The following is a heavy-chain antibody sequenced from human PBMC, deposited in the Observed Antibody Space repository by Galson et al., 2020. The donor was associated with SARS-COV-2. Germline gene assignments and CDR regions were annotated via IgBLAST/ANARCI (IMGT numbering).Heavy chain of an antibody. Sequence: GGSLRLSCAASGLTFSNTEMNWVRQAPGKGLEWLFYNSMRGITIYYADSVKGRFTISRDNAENSLYLQMNSLRAEDTGIYYCATGDVWFESWGQGTLVTVSS. J-gene: IGHJ5*01. CDR2: NSMRGITI. V-gene: IGHV3-48*03. CDR3: ATGDVWFES. D-gene: IGHD7-27*01. CDR1: GLTFSNTE.